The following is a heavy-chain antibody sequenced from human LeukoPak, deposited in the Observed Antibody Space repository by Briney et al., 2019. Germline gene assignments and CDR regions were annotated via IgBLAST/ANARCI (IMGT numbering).Heavy chain of an antibody. CDR1: GFTLSNYA. CDR2: ISGSGDTT. D-gene: IGHD2-2*01. J-gene: IGHJ4*02. CDR3: AKSQRNDQQVVQRIDY. V-gene: IGHV3-23*01. Sequence: PGASLRLSCAASGFTLSNYAMSWVRQAPGKGLEWVSSISGSGDTTYYTGSVKGRFTISRDNSKNALYLQMSSLRAEDTAVYYCAKSQRNDQQVVQRIDYWGQGTLVTVSS.